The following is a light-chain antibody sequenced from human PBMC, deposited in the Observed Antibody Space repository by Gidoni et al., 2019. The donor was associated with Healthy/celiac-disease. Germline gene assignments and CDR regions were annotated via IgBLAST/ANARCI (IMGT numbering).Light chain of an antibody. CDR2: DAS. Sequence: EIVLTQSPATLSLSPGERATLSCRASQSVSSYLAWYQQKPGQAPRLLIYDASNRATGIPARFSGSGSWTDFTLTISSLEPEDFAVYYCQQRSNWHPGTFGQGTKLEIK. J-gene: IGKJ2*01. CDR1: QSVSSY. V-gene: IGKV3-11*01. CDR3: QQRSNWHPGT.